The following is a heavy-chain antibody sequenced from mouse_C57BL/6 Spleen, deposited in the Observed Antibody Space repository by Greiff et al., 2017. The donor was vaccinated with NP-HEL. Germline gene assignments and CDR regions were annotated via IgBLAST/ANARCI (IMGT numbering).Heavy chain of an antibody. Sequence: VQLQQSGPGLVAPSPSLSITCTVSGYSLTSYAISWVRQPPGKGLEWLGVILTGGGTNYNSPLNSRLSISKDNSKSQVYLKMNSLQADDTARYYCASRYYGSSYGLDYWGQGTSVTVSS. CDR3: ASRYYGSSYGLDY. CDR2: ILTGGGT. J-gene: IGHJ4*01. CDR1: GYSLTSYA. D-gene: IGHD1-1*01. V-gene: IGHV2-9-1*01.